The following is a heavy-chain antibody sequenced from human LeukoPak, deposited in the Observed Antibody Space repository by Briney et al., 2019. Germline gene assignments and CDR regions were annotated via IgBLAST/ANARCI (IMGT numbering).Heavy chain of an antibody. CDR2: INRDGRST. D-gene: IGHD4-17*01. Sequence: PGGSLRLSGAASGFTFSNYWMHWVRQAPGKGLVWVSRINRDGRSTNYADSVKGRFTISRDNAKNTVFLQMNSLRAEDTAVYYCALPLRDGDFYFDYWGQGALVTVSS. CDR3: ALPLRDGDFYFDY. J-gene: IGHJ4*02. CDR1: GFTFSNYW. V-gene: IGHV3-74*01.